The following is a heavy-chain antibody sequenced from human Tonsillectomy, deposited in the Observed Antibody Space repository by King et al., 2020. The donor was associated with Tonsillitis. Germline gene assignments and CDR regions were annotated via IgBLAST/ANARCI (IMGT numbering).Heavy chain of an antibody. Sequence: QLVQSGGGLVQPGGSLRLSCSASGFTFSSYGMHWVRQAPEKGLEYVSGISTNGGSTYYADSVKGRFTISRDNSKNTLYLQMSSLRAEDTAVYYCVKGSESLVGTWGQGTLVTVTS. D-gene: IGHD1-26*01. CDR1: GFTFSSYG. CDR2: ISTNGGST. V-gene: IGHV3-64D*06. CDR3: VKGSESLVGT. J-gene: IGHJ1*01.